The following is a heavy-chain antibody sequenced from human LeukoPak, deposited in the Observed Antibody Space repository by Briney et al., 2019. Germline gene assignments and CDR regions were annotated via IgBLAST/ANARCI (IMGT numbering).Heavy chain of an antibody. CDR2: IRSKAYRGAT. CDR1: GFTFGDHA. CDR3: TSAPIQLWLYYGMDV. J-gene: IGHJ6*02. Sequence: GGSLRLSCTASGFTFGDHAMMWVRQAPGQGLEGLGFIRSKAYRGATEYAASVKGRFTISRDDSKSIAYRQMNSLQTEDTAVYYCTSAPIQLWLYYGMDVWGQGTTVIVSS. D-gene: IGHD5-18*01. V-gene: IGHV3-49*04.